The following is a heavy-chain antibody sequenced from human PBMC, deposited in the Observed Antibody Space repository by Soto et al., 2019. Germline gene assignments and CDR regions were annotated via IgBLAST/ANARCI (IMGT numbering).Heavy chain of an antibody. CDR3: ARVEDIVVVPAAQGYYLDY. Sequence: PWGSLRLSCAASGFTFSSYWMSWVRQAPGKGLEWVANIKQDGSEKYYVDSVKGRFTISRDNAKNSLYLQMNSLRAEDTAVYYCARVEDIVVVPAAQGYYLDYWGQGTLVTVSS. J-gene: IGHJ4*02. D-gene: IGHD2-2*01. V-gene: IGHV3-7*04. CDR2: IKQDGSEK. CDR1: GFTFSSYW.